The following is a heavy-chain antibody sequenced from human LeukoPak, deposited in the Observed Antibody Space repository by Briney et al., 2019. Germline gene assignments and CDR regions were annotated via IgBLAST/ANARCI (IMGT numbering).Heavy chain of an antibody. D-gene: IGHD3-9*01. J-gene: IGHJ4*02. CDR2: IYPGDSDT. CDR1: GYSFTSYW. CDR3: ARHSLRYFDWGKGYNDY. Sequence: GESLKISCQGSGYSFTSYWIGWVRQMPGKGLEWMGIIYPGDSDTRYSPSFQGQVTISAAKSISTAYLQWSSLKASDTAMYYCARHSLRYFDWGKGYNDYWGQGTLVTVSS. V-gene: IGHV5-51*01.